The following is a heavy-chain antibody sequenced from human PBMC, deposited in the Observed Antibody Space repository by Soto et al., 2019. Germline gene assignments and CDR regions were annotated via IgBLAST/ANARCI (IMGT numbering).Heavy chain of an antibody. J-gene: IGHJ2*01. Sequence: QVQLQESGPGLVKPSETLSLTCTVSGGSISSYYWCWIRQPPGKGLELIGYIYYTGRTTYNPSLTSRITIPVDTSKTQLSLQLSSVTAADTAVYSCSNFNWYFDLWGRGTPVTLSS. V-gene: IGHV4-59*01. CDR3: SNFNWYFDL. CDR1: GGSISSYY. CDR2: IYYTGRT.